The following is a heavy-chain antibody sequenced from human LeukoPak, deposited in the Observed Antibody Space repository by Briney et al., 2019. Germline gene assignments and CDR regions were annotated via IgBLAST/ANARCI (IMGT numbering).Heavy chain of an antibody. D-gene: IGHD2-2*01. J-gene: IGHJ5*02. CDR2: INPSGGST. CDR3: ARDGSIGYCSSTSCEPNWFDP. Sequence: GASVKVSCKASGYTFTSYYMHWVRQAPGQGLEWMGIINPSGGSTSYAQKFQGRVTMTRDTSTSTVYMELGSLRSEDTAVYYCARDGSIGYCSSTSCEPNWFDPWGQETLVTVSS. V-gene: IGHV1-46*01. CDR1: GYTFTSYY.